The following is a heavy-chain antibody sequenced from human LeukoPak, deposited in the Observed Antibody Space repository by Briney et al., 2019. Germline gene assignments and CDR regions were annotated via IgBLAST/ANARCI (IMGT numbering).Heavy chain of an antibody. V-gene: IGHV1-18*01. CDR2: ISAYNGNT. CDR1: GYTFTSYG. D-gene: IGHD3-3*01. J-gene: IGHJ3*02. CDR3: ARELYDFWSGYYNPKDAFDI. Sequence: ASVKVSCKASGYTFTSYGISWVRQAPGQGLEWMGWISAYNGNTNYAQKLQGRVTMTTDTSTSTAYMELRSLRSDDTAVYYCARELYDFWSGYYNPKDAFDIWGRGTMVTVSS.